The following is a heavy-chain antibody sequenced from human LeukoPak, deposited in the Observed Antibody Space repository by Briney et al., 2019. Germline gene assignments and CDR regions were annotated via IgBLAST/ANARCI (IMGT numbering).Heavy chain of an antibody. CDR1: GGSISSYY. Sequence: SETLSLTCTVSGGSISSYYWSWFRQPPGKGLEWVGYIYYSGSTNYNPSLKSRVTISVDTSKNQFSLKLSSVTAADTAVYYCARAPNYYDSSGYFDYWGQGTLVTVSS. CDR3: ARAPNYYDSSGYFDY. CDR2: IYYSGST. V-gene: IGHV4-59*01. D-gene: IGHD3-22*01. J-gene: IGHJ4*02.